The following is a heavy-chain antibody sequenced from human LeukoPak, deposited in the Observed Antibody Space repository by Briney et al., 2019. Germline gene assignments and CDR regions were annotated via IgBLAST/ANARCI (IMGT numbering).Heavy chain of an antibody. Sequence: GGSLRLSCAASGFTFSSYAMHWVRQAPGKGLEWVAVISYDGSNKYYADSVKGRFTISRDNSKNTLYLQMNSLRAEDTAVYYCARGARYCSGGSCYPGAFDHGGQGTLVTVSS. D-gene: IGHD2-15*01. J-gene: IGHJ4*02. CDR1: GFTFSSYA. CDR2: ISYDGSNK. V-gene: IGHV3-30*04. CDR3: ARGARYCSGGSCYPGAFDH.